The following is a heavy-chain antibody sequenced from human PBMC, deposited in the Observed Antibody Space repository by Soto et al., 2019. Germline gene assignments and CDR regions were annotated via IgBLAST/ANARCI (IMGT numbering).Heavy chain of an antibody. D-gene: IGHD3-16*02. V-gene: IGHV1-8*01. CDR2: MNPNSGNT. CDR1: GYTFTTYD. Sequence: GASVKVSCKASGYTFTTYDISWVRQATGQGLEWMGWMNPNSGNTGYAQKFQGRVTMTRNTSISTAYMELSSLRSEDTAVYYCARMMTASGGPIITFYYYYMDVWGKGTTVTVSS. J-gene: IGHJ6*03. CDR3: ARMMTASGGPIITFYYYYMDV.